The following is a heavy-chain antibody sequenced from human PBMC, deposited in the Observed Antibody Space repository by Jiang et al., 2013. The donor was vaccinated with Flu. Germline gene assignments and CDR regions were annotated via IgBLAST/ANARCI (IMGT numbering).Heavy chain of an antibody. D-gene: IGHD2-15*01. Sequence: SYISSSGSYTNYADSVKGRFTISRDNAKNSLYLLMNSLRAEDTAVYYCARRYCSGGSCYPMTFDYWGQGTLVTVSS. CDR3: ARRYCSGGSCYPMTFDY. CDR2: ISSSGSYT. V-gene: IGHV3-11*06. J-gene: IGHJ4*02.